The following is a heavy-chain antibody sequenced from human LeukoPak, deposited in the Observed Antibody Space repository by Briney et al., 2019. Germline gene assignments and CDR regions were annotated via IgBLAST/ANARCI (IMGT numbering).Heavy chain of an antibody. CDR2: IYPGDSDT. V-gene: IGHV5-51*01. CDR3: ARKGDGDFNWFDP. Sequence: GESLQISCKGSGYSFASYWIGWVRQMPGKCLGWMGIIYPGDSDTRYSPSFQGQVTISADKSISTAYLQWSSLKASDTAMYYCARKGDGDFNWFDPWGQGTLVTVSS. CDR1: GYSFASYW. D-gene: IGHD4-17*01. J-gene: IGHJ5*02.